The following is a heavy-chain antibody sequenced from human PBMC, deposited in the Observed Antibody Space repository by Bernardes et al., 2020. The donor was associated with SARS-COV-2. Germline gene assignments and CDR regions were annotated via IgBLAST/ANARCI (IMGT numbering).Heavy chain of an antibody. J-gene: IGHJ4*02. Sequence: SETLSLTCTVSGGSISSTSYYWGWIRQPPGKGLGWIGSIYYSGSTDYNPSLKSRVTISVDTSKNQFSLKLNSVTAADTAVYYCARRQSSGWYYFDYWGQGILVTVSS. D-gene: IGHD6-19*01. CDR3: ARRQSSGWYYFDY. CDR1: GGSISSTSYY. CDR2: IYYSGST. V-gene: IGHV4-39*01.